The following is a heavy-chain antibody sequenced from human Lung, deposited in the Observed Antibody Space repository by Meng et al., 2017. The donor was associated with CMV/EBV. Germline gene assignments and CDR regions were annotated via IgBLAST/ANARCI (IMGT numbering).Heavy chain of an antibody. J-gene: IGHJ4*02. D-gene: IGHD3-10*01. Sequence: QPPPQDPGPGLVKPSETLSLTCTVSGGSISSNGYYWDWVRQPPGKGLEWIGAIYHSGSTSYNPSLQSRVTMFVDTSKNQFSLMLTSVTATDTAVYYCARRRGGSGRDCWGQGTLVTVSS. CDR1: GGSISSNGYY. CDR3: ARRRGGSGRDC. V-gene: IGHV4-39*01. CDR2: IYHSGST.